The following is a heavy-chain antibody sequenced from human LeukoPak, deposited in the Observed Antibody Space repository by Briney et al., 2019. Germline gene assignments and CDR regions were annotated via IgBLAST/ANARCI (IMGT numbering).Heavy chain of an antibody. V-gene: IGHV4-59*01. CDR1: GGSISSYY. D-gene: IGHD6-19*01. CDR2: IYYSGSI. CDR3: ARGGAGNFDY. Sequence: SETLSLTCTVSGGSISSYYWSWIRQPPGKGLEWIWYIYYSGSINYNPSLKSRVTISVDTSKNQFSLKLSSVTAADTAVYYCARGGAGNFDYWGQGTLVTVSS. J-gene: IGHJ4*02.